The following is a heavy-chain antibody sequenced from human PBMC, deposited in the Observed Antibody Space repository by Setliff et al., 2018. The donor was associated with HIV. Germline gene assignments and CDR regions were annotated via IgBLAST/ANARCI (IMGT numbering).Heavy chain of an antibody. J-gene: IGHJ6*03. CDR2: VYYSGST. Sequence: SETLSLTCAVSGDPISTYYWSWVRKPPGKGLEWIGYVYYSGSTSYSPSLRGRVTMSVDPSKNQFSLKLNSVTAADTAIYYCARGNYDTSDYYTNFYYYYMDVWGKGTAVTVSS. V-gene: IGHV4-59*01. CDR3: ARGNYDTSDYYTNFYYYYMDV. D-gene: IGHD3-22*01. CDR1: GDPISTYY.